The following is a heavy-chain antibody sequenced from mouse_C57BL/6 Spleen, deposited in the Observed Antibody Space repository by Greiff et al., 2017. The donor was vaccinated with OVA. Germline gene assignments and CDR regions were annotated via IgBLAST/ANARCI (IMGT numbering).Heavy chain of an antibody. Sequence: VQLQQSGAELVKPGASVKISCKASGYAFSSYWMNWVKQRPGQGLEWIGQIYPGDGDTNYNGKFKGKATLTADKSSSTAYMQLSSLTSEDSAVYFCARGGSGYPFAYWGQGTLVTVSA. J-gene: IGHJ3*01. CDR1: GYAFSSYW. CDR2: IYPGDGDT. V-gene: IGHV1-80*01. CDR3: ARGGSGYPFAY. D-gene: IGHD3-2*02.